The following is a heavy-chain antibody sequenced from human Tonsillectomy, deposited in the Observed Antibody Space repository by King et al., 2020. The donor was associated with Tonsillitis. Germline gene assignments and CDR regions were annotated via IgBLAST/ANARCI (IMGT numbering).Heavy chain of an antibody. CDR2: IYYSGST. J-gene: IGHJ4*02. CDR3: ARRWVGWFGELGNYFDY. D-gene: IGHD3-10*01. CDR1: GGSISSSSYY. Sequence: LQLQESGPGLVKPSETLSLTCTVSGGSISSSSYYWGWIRQPPGKGLEWIGSIYYSGSTYYNPSLKSRVTISVDTSKNQFSLKLSSVTAADTAVYYCARRWVGWFGELGNYFDYWGQGTLVTVSS. V-gene: IGHV4-39*01.